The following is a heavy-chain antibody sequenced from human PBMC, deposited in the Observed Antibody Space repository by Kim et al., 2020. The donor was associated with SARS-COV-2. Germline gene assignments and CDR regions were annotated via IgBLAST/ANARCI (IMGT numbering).Heavy chain of an antibody. V-gene: IGHV5-51*01. Sequence: GEPLKISCKGSGYSFTTYWIGWVRQMPGKGLEWMGIIYPSDSDTRYSPSFQGQVTFSADKSISTAYLQWNNLKASDTAMYYCARRYYLVRGVFTDYYFDYWGQGTLVTVSS. CDR2: IYPSDSDT. CDR3: ARRYYLVRGVFTDYYFDY. D-gene: IGHD3-10*01. CDR1: GYSFTTYW. J-gene: IGHJ4*02.